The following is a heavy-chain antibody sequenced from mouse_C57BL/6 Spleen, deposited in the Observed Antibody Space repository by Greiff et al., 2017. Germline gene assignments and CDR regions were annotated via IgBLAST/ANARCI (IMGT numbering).Heavy chain of an antibody. CDR3: ARYDYIFAY. D-gene: IGHD2-4*01. J-gene: IGHJ3*01. V-gene: IGHV1-82*01. Sequence: VQLVESGPELVKPGASVKISCKASGYAFSSSWMNWVKQRPGKGLEWIGRIYPGDGDTNYNGKFKGKATLTADKSSSTAYMQLSSLTSEDSAVYFCARYDYIFAYWGQGTLVTVSA. CDR2: IYPGDGDT. CDR1: GYAFSSSW.